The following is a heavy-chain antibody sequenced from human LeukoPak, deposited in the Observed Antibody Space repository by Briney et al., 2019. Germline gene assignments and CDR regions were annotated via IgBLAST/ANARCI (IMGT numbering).Heavy chain of an antibody. Sequence: ASVKVSCKVSGYTLTELAMHWVRQALGKGLEWMGGFDPEDGETIYAQKFQGRVTMTEDTSTDTAYVELSSLRSEDTAVYYCATDGPISMVRGVIIRDGFDIWGQGTIVTVSS. CDR1: GYTLTELA. J-gene: IGHJ3*02. V-gene: IGHV1-24*01. CDR3: ATDGPISMVRGVIIRDGFDI. CDR2: FDPEDGET. D-gene: IGHD3-10*01.